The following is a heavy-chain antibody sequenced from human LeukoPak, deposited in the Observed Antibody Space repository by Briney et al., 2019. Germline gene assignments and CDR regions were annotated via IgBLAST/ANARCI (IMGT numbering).Heavy chain of an antibody. D-gene: IGHD3-16*01. CDR2: ISSSGSTI. V-gene: IGHV3-48*03. Sequence: GGSLRLSCAASGFTFSSYEMTWVRQAPGKGLEWVSYISSSGSTIYYADSVKGRFTISRDNAKNSLYLQMNSLRAEDTAVYYCARDLTSDYVVGWGQGTMVTVSS. CDR3: ARDLTSDYVVG. CDR1: GFTFSSYE. J-gene: IGHJ3*01.